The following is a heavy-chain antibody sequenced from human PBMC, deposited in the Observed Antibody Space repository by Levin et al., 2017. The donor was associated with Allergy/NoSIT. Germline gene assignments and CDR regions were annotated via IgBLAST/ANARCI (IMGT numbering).Heavy chain of an antibody. CDR3: ARELLGILLDAFDI. J-gene: IGHJ3*02. V-gene: IGHV3-7*01. CDR1: GFTFSSYW. CDR2: IKQDGSEK. D-gene: IGHD2-15*01. Sequence: PGGSLRLSCAASGFTFSSYWMSWVRQAPGKGLEWVANIKQDGSEKYYVDSVKGRFTISRDNAKNSLYLQMNSLRAEDTAVYYCARELLGILLDAFDIWGQGTMVTVSS.